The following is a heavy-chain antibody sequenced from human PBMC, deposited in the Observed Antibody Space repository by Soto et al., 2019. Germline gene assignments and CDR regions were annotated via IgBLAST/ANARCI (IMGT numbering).Heavy chain of an antibody. J-gene: IGHJ5*02. Sequence: PSETLSLTCAVYGGSFSGYYWSWIRQPPGKGLEWIGEINHSGSTNYNPSLKSRVTISVDTSKNQFSLKLSSVTAADTAVYYCARGFRYYYDSSGPRQKPNWFDPWGQGTLVT. V-gene: IGHV4-34*01. CDR2: INHSGST. CDR3: ARGFRYYYDSSGPRQKPNWFDP. CDR1: GGSFSGYY. D-gene: IGHD3-22*01.